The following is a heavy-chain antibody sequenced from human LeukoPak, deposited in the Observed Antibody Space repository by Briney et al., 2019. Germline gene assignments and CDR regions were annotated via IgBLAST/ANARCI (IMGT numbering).Heavy chain of an antibody. D-gene: IGHD5-24*01. Sequence: SETLSLTCTVSGGSISSSSYYWGWIRQPPGKGLEWIGSIYYSGSTYYNPSLKSRVTISVDTSKNQFSLKLSSVTAADTAVYYCARNRDGYNFNPVYQGYYMDVWGKGTTVTVSS. CDR2: IYYSGST. V-gene: IGHV4-39*07. CDR3: ARNRDGYNFNPVYQGYYMDV. CDR1: GGSISSSSYY. J-gene: IGHJ6*03.